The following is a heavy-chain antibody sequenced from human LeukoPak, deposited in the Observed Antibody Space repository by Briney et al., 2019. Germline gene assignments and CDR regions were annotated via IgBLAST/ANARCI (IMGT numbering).Heavy chain of an antibody. J-gene: IGHJ4*02. D-gene: IGHD6-19*01. CDR3: ASPKRTQWQGGGGLDY. V-gene: IGHV3-30-3*01. CDR1: GFTFSSYA. Sequence: GRSLRLSCAASGFTFSSYAMLWVRQAPGKGLEGVAVISYDGSNKYYADSVKGRFTISRDNSKNTLYLQMNSLRAEDTAVYYCASPKRTQWQGGGGLDYWGQGTLVTVSS. CDR2: ISYDGSNK.